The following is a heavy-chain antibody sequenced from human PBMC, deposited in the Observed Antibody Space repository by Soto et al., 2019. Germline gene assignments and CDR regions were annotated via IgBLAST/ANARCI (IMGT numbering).Heavy chain of an antibody. V-gene: IGHV3-23*01. CDR2: ISGSGGST. Sequence: EVQLLESGGGLVQPGGSLRLSCAASGFTFSSYAMSWVRQAPGKGLEWVSAISGSGGSTYYADSVKGRFTISRDNSKNTLYLQMNSLRAEDTAVYYCAKESGYSYGYYYYYGMDVWGQGTTVTVSS. CDR3: AKESGYSYGYYYYYGMDV. D-gene: IGHD5-18*01. CDR1: GFTFSSYA. J-gene: IGHJ6*02.